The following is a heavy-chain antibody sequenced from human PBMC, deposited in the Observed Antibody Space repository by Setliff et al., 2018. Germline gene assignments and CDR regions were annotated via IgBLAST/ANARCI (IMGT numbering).Heavy chain of an antibody. Sequence: ASVKVSCKTSGYTFDDYGIAWVRQAPGQGLEWMGWISPHTGNTYYTPKLHGRVTLTTDTSARTAYMELRSLSSDDTAVYYCSRLVRFCTRTACQRLSGGEFWGQGTPVTVSS. CDR2: ISPHTGNT. CDR1: GYTFDDYG. CDR3: SRLVRFCTRTACQRLSGGEF. V-gene: IGHV1-18*01. D-gene: IGHD2-8*01. J-gene: IGHJ4*02.